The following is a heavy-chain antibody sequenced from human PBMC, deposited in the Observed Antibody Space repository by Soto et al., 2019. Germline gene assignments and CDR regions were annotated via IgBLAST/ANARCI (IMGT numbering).Heavy chain of an antibody. V-gene: IGHV3-30-3*01. CDR1: GFTFSSYA. J-gene: IGHJ6*02. D-gene: IGHD3-3*01. CDR2: ISYDGSNK. Sequence: PGGSLRISCAASGFTFSSYAMHWVRQAPGKGLDWVAVISYDGSNKYYADSVKGRFTISRDNSKNTLYLQMNSLRAEDTAVYYCARDFVPRFLEWLSSYYYGMDVWGQGTTVTVSS. CDR3: ARDFVPRFLEWLSSYYYGMDV.